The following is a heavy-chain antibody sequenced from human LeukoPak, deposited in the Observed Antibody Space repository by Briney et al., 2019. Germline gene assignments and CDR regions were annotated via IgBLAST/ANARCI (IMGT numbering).Heavy chain of an antibody. Sequence: GGSLRLSCAASGFTFSRYWMHWLRQAPGKGLVWVSRISTDGSSTSYADSVKGRFTISRDDSKNTLYLQMNSLRAEDTAVYYCAKVGGSRSEYFDYWGQGTLVTVSS. D-gene: IGHD3-16*01. CDR1: GFTFSRYW. CDR3: AKVGGSRSEYFDY. CDR2: ISTDGSST. J-gene: IGHJ4*02. V-gene: IGHV3-74*01.